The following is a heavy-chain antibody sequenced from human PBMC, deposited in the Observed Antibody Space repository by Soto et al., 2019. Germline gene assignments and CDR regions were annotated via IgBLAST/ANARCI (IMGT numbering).Heavy chain of an antibody. CDR2: ISYDGSNK. Sequence: QVQLVESGGGVVQPGRSLRLSCAASGFTFSSYGMHWVRQAPGKGLEWVAVISYDGSNKYYADSVKGRFTISRDNSKNTLYLQMNNRGAEDAAVYYCGKVLEWELLTPDYFYYWGQGTLVTVSS. V-gene: IGHV3-30*18. CDR3: GKVLEWELLTPDYFYY. J-gene: IGHJ4*02. CDR1: GFTFSSYG. D-gene: IGHD1-26*01.